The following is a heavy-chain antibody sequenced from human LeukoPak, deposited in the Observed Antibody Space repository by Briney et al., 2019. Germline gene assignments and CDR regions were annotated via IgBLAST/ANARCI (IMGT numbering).Heavy chain of an antibody. CDR2: IIPIFGTA. D-gene: IGHD2-2*01. V-gene: IGHV1-69*05. J-gene: IGHJ5*02. CDR3: ARVNPYQLLVRGDWFDP. Sequence: SVKVSCKASGGTFSSYAISWVRQAPGQGLEWMGGIIPIFGTANYAQKFQGRVTITTDESTSTAYMELSSLSSEDTAVYYCARVNPYQLLVRGDWFDPWGQGTLVTVSS. CDR1: GGTFSSYA.